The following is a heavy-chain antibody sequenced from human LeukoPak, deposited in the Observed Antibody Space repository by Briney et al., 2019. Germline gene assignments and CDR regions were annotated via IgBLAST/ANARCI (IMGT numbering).Heavy chain of an antibody. CDR3: ARDGTGCSSTSCYYYYGMDV. Sequence: GGSLGLSFESSGFTFSSYSMNGVRQAPGRGLEGVSSISSISCYIYYADSVKGGFTISRDNAKNSLYLQMNSLRAEDTAVYYCARDGTGCSSTSCYYYYGMDVWGQGTTVTVSS. D-gene: IGHD2-2*01. CDR2: ISSISCYI. V-gene: IGHV3-21*01. J-gene: IGHJ6*02. CDR1: GFTFSSYS.